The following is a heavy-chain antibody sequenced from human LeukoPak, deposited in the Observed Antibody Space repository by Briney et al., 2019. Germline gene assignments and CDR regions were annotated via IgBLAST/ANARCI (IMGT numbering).Heavy chain of an antibody. Sequence: PSETLSLTCAVYGGSFSGYYWSWIRQPPGKGLEWIGEINHSGSTNYNPSLKSRVTISVDTSKNQFSLKLSSVTAADTAVYYCARGGPPTIFPFQHWGQSTLVTVSS. CDR2: INHSGST. D-gene: IGHD3-3*01. V-gene: IGHV4-34*01. CDR3: ARGGPPTIFPFQH. CDR1: GGSFSGYY. J-gene: IGHJ1*01.